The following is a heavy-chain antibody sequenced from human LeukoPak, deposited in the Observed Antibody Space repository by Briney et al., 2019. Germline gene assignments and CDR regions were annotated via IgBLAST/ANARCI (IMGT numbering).Heavy chain of an antibody. J-gene: IGHJ4*02. CDR3: ARLGEYSGYDY. V-gene: IGHV4-39*01. CDR2: IYYRVST. D-gene: IGHD5-12*01. CDR1: GGSFSSGSYY. Sequence: PSETLSLTCTVSGGSFSSGSYYWDWIRQPPGKGLEWIGSIYYRVSTYYNPSLKSRVTISVDTSKNQFSLKLSSVTAADTALYYCARLGEYSGYDYWGQGTLVTVSS.